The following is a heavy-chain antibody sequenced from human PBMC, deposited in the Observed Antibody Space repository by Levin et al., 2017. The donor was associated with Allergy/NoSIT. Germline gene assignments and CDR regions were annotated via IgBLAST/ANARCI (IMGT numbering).Heavy chain of an antibody. D-gene: IGHD3-22*01. CDR2: INPNSGGT. CDR1: GYTFTGYY. V-gene: IGHV1-2*02. J-gene: IGHJ4*02. Sequence: GESLKISCKASGYTFTGYYMHWVRQAPGQGLEWMGWINPNSGGTNYAQKFQGRVTMTRDTSISTAYMELGRLTSDDSAVYYCAREPPYDSSGSPVVNSVWFDFWGQGTLVTVSS. CDR3: AREPPYDSSGSPVVNSVWFDF.